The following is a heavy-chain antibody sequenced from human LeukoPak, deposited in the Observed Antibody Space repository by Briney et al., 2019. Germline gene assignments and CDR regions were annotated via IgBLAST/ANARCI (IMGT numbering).Heavy chain of an antibody. Sequence: SETLSLTCTVSGGSISSGGYYWSWIRQHPGTGLEWIGYIYYSGSTYYNPSLKSRITISVDTSKNQFSLKLSSVTAADTAAYYCARVGGYGDFTFDYWGQGTLVTVSS. CDR2: IYYSGST. CDR3: ARVGGYGDFTFDY. CDR1: GGSISSGGYY. D-gene: IGHD4-17*01. J-gene: IGHJ4*02. V-gene: IGHV4-31*03.